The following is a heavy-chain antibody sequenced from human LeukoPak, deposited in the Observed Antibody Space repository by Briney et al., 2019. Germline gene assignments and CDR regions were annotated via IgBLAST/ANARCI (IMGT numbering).Heavy chain of an antibody. CDR3: ARDLYYDSSGYYGYYFDY. J-gene: IGHJ4*02. CDR1: GFTFSSYA. Sequence: PGGSLRLSCAASGFTFSSYAMHWVRQAPGKGLEWVAVISYDGSNKYYADSVKDRFTISRDNSKNTLYLQMNSLRAEDTAVYYCARDLYYDSSGYYGYYFDYWGQGTLVTVSS. D-gene: IGHD3-22*01. V-gene: IGHV3-30-3*01. CDR2: ISYDGSNK.